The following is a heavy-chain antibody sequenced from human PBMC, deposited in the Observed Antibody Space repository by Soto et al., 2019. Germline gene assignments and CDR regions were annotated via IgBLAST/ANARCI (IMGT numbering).Heavy chain of an antibody. J-gene: IGHJ4*02. CDR2: VYSGGTT. CDR1: GFTVSTYS. Sequence: EVQLVESGGGLVQPGGSLRLSCAASGFTVSTYSMNWVRQAPGEGLEWVSVVYSGGTTYYADSVRGRLTISRDNSKSTLFLQMNSLRAEDTAVYYCARGRSASSDFDSWGQGTLVTVSS. D-gene: IGHD3-10*01. CDR3: ARGRSASSDFDS. V-gene: IGHV3-66*01.